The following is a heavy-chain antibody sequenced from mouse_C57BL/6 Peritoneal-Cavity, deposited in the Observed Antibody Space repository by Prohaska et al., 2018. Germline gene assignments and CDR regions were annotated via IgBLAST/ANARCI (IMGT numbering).Heavy chain of an antibody. CDR3: ARLSGTWYFDN. Sequence: EYMEYISYSSSTYYNPSLKSRISITRDTSKNKYYLQLNSVTTEDTATYYCARLSGTWYFDNWGKGTTLTVYS. D-gene: IGHD1-3*01. CDR2: ISYSSST. J-gene: IGHJ2*01. V-gene: IGHV3-8*01.